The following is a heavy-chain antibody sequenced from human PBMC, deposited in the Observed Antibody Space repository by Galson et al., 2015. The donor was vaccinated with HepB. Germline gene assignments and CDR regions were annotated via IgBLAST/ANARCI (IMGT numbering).Heavy chain of an antibody. CDR2: ISSGSSFI. D-gene: IGHD3-10*01. J-gene: IGHJ4*02. Sequence: SLRLSCAVSGFTFSSYSMNWVRQAPGKGLEWVSYISSGSSFINYADSVKGRFTISRDNAKNSLFLQMNSLRDEDTAVYYCAKDESPGPHVSGSYYWDYWGQGIMVTVSS. V-gene: IGHV3-48*02. CDR3: AKDESPGPHVSGSYYWDY. CDR1: GFTFSSYS.